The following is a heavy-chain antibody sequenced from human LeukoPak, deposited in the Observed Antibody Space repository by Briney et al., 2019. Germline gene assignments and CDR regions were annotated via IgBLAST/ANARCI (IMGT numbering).Heavy chain of an antibody. D-gene: IGHD3-22*01. J-gene: IGHJ4*02. CDR1: GFTFRSYS. CDR2: ISSSSHTI. V-gene: IGHV3-48*01. CDR3: ASTAGYFNC. Sequence: PGGSLRLSCAASGFTFRSYSMNWVRQVPGKGLEWISYISSSSHTIYYEDSVRGRFTISRDNAKNSLHLQMNSLRAEDTGIYYCASTAGYFNCWGQGTLVTVSS.